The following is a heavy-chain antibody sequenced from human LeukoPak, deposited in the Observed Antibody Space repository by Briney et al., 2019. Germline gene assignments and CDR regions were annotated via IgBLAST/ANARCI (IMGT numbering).Heavy chain of an antibody. CDR1: GFTFSSYA. Sequence: PGGSLRLSCAASGFTFSSYAMSWVRQAPGKGLEWVSAISGSGGSTYYADSVKGRFTISRDNSKNTLYLQMNSLRAEDTAVYYCARERYYYDSSGYHNWFDPWGQGTLVTVSS. V-gene: IGHV3-23*01. J-gene: IGHJ5*02. D-gene: IGHD3-22*01. CDR3: ARERYYYDSSGYHNWFDP. CDR2: ISGSGGST.